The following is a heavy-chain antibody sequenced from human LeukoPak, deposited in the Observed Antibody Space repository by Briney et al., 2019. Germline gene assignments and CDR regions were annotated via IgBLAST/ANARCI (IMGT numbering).Heavy chain of an antibody. V-gene: IGHV4-34*01. D-gene: IGHD4/OR15-4a*01. CDR1: GGSFSGYY. J-gene: IGHJ5*02. CDR3: ARGFMANLNWFDP. CDR2: INHSGST. Sequence: SETLSLTCAVYGGSFSGYYWSWIRQPPGKGLEWIGEINHSGSTNYNPSLKSRVTISVDTSKNQFSLKLSSVTAADTAVYYCARGFMANLNWFDPWGQGTLVTVSS.